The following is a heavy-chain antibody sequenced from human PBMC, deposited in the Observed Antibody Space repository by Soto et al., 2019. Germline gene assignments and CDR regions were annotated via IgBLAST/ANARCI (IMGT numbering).Heavy chain of an antibody. J-gene: IGHJ6*03. Sequence: QVQLVQSGAEVRKPGASVTVSCRSSGDSFNDYYIHWVRQAPGQGLEWMGWINPNSGVTKYAQKVQGWVSMTRDTSIRTVYIQLSRLRSDDTAVYYCARESGRATATLDYYYFYMDVWGTGTTVTVSS. CDR3: ARESGRATATLDYYYFYMDV. CDR2: INPNSGVT. V-gene: IGHV1-2*04. CDR1: GDSFNDYY. D-gene: IGHD1-26*01.